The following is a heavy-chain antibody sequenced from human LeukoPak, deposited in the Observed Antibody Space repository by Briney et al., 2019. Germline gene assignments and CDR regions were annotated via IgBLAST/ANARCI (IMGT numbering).Heavy chain of an antibody. D-gene: IGHD3-22*01. CDR1: GFTFSSYS. J-gene: IGHJ6*03. CDR3: ARDSEGYYDSSGYRGYMDV. Sequence: GGSLRLSCAASGFTFSSYSMNWVRQAPGKGLEWVSSISSSSSYIYYADSVKGRFTISRDNAKNSLYLQMNSLRAEDTAVYYCARDSEGYYDSSGYRGYMDVWGKGTTVTVSS. V-gene: IGHV3-21*01. CDR2: ISSSSSYI.